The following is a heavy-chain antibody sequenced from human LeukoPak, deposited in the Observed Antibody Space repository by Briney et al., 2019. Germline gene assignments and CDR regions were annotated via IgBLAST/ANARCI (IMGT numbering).Heavy chain of an antibody. J-gene: IGHJ4*02. D-gene: IGHD2-2*01. Sequence: PGGSLRLSCAASGFTFSSCGMSWVRQTPGKGLEWVSAISGSGGSTYYADSVKGRFTISRDNSKNTLYLQMNSLRAEDTAVYYCAKNYLSIVVVPTNYWGQGTLVTVSS. CDR3: AKNYLSIVVVPTNY. V-gene: IGHV3-23*01. CDR2: ISGSGGST. CDR1: GFTFSSCG.